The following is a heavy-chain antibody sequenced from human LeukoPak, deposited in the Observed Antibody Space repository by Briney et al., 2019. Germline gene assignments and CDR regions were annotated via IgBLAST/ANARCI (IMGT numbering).Heavy chain of an antibody. Sequence: PSETLSLTCAVYGGSFSGYYWSWIRQPPGKGLEWIGEINHSGSTIYNPSLKSRVTISVDTSKNQFSLKLSSVTAADTAVYYCARGRLECSGGSCYYPYFDYWGQGTLVTVSS. CDR2: INHSGST. CDR1: GGSFSGYY. V-gene: IGHV4-34*01. D-gene: IGHD2-15*01. J-gene: IGHJ4*02. CDR3: ARGRLECSGGSCYYPYFDY.